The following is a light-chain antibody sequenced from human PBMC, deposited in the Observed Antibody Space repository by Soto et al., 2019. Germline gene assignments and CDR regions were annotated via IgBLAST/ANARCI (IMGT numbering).Light chain of an antibody. Sequence: EIVLTQSPGTLSLSPVEGATXSXRASQSISSNFLAWYQQKRGQAPRLLIHGASNRATDIPDRFSGSGSGTDFTLTISRLEPEDFAVYYCQQYSTSPTFGEGTRLEIK. CDR3: QQYSTSPT. CDR2: GAS. V-gene: IGKV3-20*01. J-gene: IGKJ5*01. CDR1: QSISSNF.